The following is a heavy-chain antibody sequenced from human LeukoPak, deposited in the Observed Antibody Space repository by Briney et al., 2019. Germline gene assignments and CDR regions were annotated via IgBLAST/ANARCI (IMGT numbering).Heavy chain of an antibody. CDR2: IYYSGST. CDR1: GGSISSFY. Sequence: SETLSLTCTVSGGSISSFYWSWIRQPPGKGLEWIGYIYYSGSTNYNPSLKSRVTISVDTSKNQFSLKLSSVTAADTAVYYCARERITGTPMYYYYYGLDVWGQGTTVTVSS. D-gene: IGHD1-20*01. J-gene: IGHJ6*02. CDR3: ARERITGTPMYYYYYGLDV. V-gene: IGHV4-59*01.